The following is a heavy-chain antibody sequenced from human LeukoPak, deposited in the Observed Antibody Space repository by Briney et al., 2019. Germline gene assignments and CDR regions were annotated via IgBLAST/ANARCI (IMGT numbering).Heavy chain of an antibody. CDR3: VRDPGLLDPHDAFDI. J-gene: IGHJ3*02. V-gene: IGHV3-7*01. D-gene: IGHD2-15*01. CDR1: GFTFSSYW. CDR2: IKQDGSEI. Sequence: PGGSLRLSCAASGFTFSSYWMNWVRQAPGKGLEWVANIKQDGSEIHFVDSVKGRFTIFRDNPQNSLYLQMHSLRAEDTAVYYCVRDPGLLDPHDAFDIWGQGTMVTVSS.